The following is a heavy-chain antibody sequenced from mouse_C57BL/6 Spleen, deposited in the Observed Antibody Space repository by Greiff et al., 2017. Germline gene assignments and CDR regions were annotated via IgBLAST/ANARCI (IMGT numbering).Heavy chain of an antibody. D-gene: IGHD1-1*01. CDR1: GYTFTSYW. V-gene: IGHV1-74*01. CDR2: IHPSDSDT. CDR3: AAFITTVVATPAWFAY. J-gene: IGHJ3*01. Sequence: VQLQQPGAELVKPGASVKVSCKASGYTFTSYWMHWVKQRPGQGLEWIGRIHPSDSDTNYNQKFKGKATLTVDKSSSTAYMQLSSLTSEDSAVYYCAAFITTVVATPAWFAYWGQGTLVTVSA.